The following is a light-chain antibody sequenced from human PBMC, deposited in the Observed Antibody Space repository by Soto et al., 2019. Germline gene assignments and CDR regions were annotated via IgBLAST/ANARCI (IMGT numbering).Light chain of an antibody. V-gene: IGKV3-15*01. CDR2: GAS. Sequence: EILIPHPPATLSVSPGERATTSCRASQSVSSDLAWYQQRHGQAPRSLIYGASTRDTGLPARFSGSGSGTECTLTISRLQSEDVEVDYCQQYNNWPWTFGQGTKVDIK. J-gene: IGKJ1*01. CDR3: QQYNNWPWT. CDR1: QSVSSD.